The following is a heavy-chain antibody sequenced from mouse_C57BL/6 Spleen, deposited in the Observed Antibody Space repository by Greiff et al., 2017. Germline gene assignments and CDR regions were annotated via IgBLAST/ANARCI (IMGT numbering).Heavy chain of an antibody. Sequence: QVQLKESGPELVKPGASVKISCKASGYAFSSSWMNWVKQRPGKGLEWIGRIYPGDGDTNYNGKFKGKATLTADKSSSTAYMQLSSLTSEDSAVYFCETTGDDYYAMDYWGQGTSVTVSS. CDR3: ETTGDDYYAMDY. CDR1: GYAFSSSW. CDR2: IYPGDGDT. V-gene: IGHV1-82*01. J-gene: IGHJ4*01. D-gene: IGHD1-1*01.